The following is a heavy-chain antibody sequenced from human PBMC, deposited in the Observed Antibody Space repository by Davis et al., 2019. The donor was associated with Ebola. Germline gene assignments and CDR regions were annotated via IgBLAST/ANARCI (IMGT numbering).Heavy chain of an antibody. D-gene: IGHD3-3*01. Sequence: PSETLSLTCTVSGGSISSSSYYWGWIRQPPGKGLEWIGSIYYSGSTYYNPSLKSRVTISVDTSKNQFSLKLSSVTAADTAVYYCARLLGITIFGVVNPQFDYWGQGTLVTVSS. V-gene: IGHV4-39*01. CDR3: ARLLGITIFGVVNPQFDY. CDR1: GGSISSSSYY. J-gene: IGHJ4*02. CDR2: IYYSGST.